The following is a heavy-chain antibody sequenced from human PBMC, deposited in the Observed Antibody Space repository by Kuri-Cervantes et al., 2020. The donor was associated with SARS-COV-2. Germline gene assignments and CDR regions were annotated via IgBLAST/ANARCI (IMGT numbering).Heavy chain of an antibody. CDR3: ARLSVPNYDFWSGYPPGGYYFDY. D-gene: IGHD3-3*01. Sequence: SETLSLTCTVSGGSISSYYWSWIRQPPGKGLEWIGYIYYSGSTNYNPFLKSRVTISVDTSKNQFSLKLSSVTAADTAVYYCARLSVPNYDFWSGYPPGGYYFDYWGQGTLVTVSS. CDR1: GGSISSYY. V-gene: IGHV4-59*08. J-gene: IGHJ4*02. CDR2: IYYSGST.